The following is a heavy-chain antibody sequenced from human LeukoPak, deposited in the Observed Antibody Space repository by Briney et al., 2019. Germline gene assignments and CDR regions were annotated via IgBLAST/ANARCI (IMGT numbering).Heavy chain of an antibody. V-gene: IGHV3-30-3*01. J-gene: IGHJ4*02. CDR1: GFTFSSYA. Sequence: GGSLRLSCAASGFTFSSYAMHWVHQARGKGLEWVAVISYDGSNKYYADSVKGRFTISRDNSKNTLYLQMNSLRAEDTAVYYCARDGQQLGHYFDYWGQGTLVTVSS. D-gene: IGHD6-13*01. CDR2: ISYDGSNK. CDR3: ARDGQQLGHYFDY.